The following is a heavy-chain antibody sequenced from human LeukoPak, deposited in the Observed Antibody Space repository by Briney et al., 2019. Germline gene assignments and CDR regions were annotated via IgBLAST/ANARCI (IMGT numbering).Heavy chain of an antibody. CDR2: IYYSGST. D-gene: IGHD4-11*01. CDR3: AGHLPYSNYCYY. J-gene: IGHJ4*02. CDR1: GGSISSSSYY. Sequence: SETLSLTCTVSGGSISSSSYYWGWIRQPPGKGLEWIASIYYSGSTYYNPSLKSRVTISVDTSKNQFSLKLSSVTAADTAVYYCAGHLPYSNYCYYWGQGTLVTVSS. V-gene: IGHV4-39*01.